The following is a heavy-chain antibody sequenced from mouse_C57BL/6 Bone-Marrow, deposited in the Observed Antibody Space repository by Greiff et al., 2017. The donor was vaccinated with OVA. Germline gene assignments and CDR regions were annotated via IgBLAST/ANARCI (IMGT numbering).Heavy chain of an antibody. V-gene: IGHV5-4*01. CDR1: GFTFSSYA. Sequence: VQLKESGGGLVKPGGSLKLSCAASGFTFSSYAMSWVRQTPEKRLEWVATISDGGSYTYYPDNVKGRFTISRDNAKNNLYLQMSHLKSEDTAMYYCASYSIWYFDVWGTGNTVTVSS. CDR2: ISDGGSYT. CDR3: ASYSIWYFDV. J-gene: IGHJ1*03. D-gene: IGHD2-5*01.